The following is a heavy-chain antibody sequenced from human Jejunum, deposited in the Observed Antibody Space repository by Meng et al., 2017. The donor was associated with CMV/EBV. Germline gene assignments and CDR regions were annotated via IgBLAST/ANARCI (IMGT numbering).Heavy chain of an antibody. Sequence: SLSPSGVGVAWIRQPPGKALEWLALIYWNDDKRYISSLKSRLTVTKDTSKNQVVLTMTNMDPVDTATYYCAHNSHHPWGTYRDYYFDYWGQGTLVTVSS. J-gene: IGHJ4*02. V-gene: IGHV2-5*01. D-gene: IGHD3-16*02. CDR3: AHNSHHPWGTYRDYYFDY. CDR2: IYWNDDK. CDR1: SLSPSGVG.